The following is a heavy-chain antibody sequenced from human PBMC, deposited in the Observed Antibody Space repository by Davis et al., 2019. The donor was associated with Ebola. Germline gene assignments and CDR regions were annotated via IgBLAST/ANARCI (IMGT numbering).Heavy chain of an antibody. CDR3: ASVVVPAKHYYYYGMDV. V-gene: IGHV3-30-3*01. D-gene: IGHD2-2*01. CDR2: ISYDGSYK. J-gene: IGHJ6*02. CDR1: GFTFSSYA. Sequence: PGGSLRLSCAASGFTFSSYAMHWVRQAPGKGLEWVAVISYDGSYKYYADSVKGRFTISSDNSKNTLYLQMNSLRAEDTAVYYCASVVVPAKHYYYYGMDVWGQGTTVTVSS.